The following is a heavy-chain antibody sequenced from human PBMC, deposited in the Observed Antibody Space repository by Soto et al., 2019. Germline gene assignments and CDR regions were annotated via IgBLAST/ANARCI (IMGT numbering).Heavy chain of an antibody. CDR3: ARNYDSSAPGAFDI. Sequence: SETLSLTCAVSGYSISSGYYWGWIRQPPGKGLEWIGSIYHSGSTYYNPSLKSRGTISVDTSKNQFSLKLSSVTATDTAVYYCARNYDSSAPGAFDIWGQGTMVTVSS. CDR1: GYSISSGYY. D-gene: IGHD3-22*01. CDR2: IYHSGST. J-gene: IGHJ3*02. V-gene: IGHV4-38-2*01.